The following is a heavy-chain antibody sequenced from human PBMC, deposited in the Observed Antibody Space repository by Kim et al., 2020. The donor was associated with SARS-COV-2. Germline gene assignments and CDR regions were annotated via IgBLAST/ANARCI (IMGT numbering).Heavy chain of an antibody. V-gene: IGHV3-74*01. CDR2: INSDGSDT. Sequence: GGSLRLSCAASGFTFSTYWMNWVRQVPGKGLVWLSRINSDGSDTTYADSVKGRFTISRDNPKNTLYLHLNSLRAEDTALYYCARPLSGTNYYDNWGQGNLVTVSS. CDR3: ARPLSGTNYYDN. CDR1: GFTFSTYW. D-gene: IGHD3-9*01. J-gene: IGHJ4*02.